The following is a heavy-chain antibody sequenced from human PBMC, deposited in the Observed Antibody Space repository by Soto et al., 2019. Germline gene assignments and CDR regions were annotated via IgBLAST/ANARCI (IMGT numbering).Heavy chain of an antibody. CDR3: ARVTGYYAPDY. CDR1: GYTFTRSG. V-gene: IGHV1-18*01. D-gene: IGHD3-9*01. J-gene: IGHJ4*02. CDR2: ISTCNGNT. Sequence: ASVKVSCKASGYTFTRSGISWVRQAPGQGLEWMGWISTCNGNTNYAQKFQGRVTMTRDTSASTAYMELSSLRSEDTAVYYCARVTGYYAPDYWGQGTLVTVSS.